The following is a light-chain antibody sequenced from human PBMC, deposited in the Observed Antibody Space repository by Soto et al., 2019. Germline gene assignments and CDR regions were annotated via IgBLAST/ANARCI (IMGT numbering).Light chain of an antibody. CDR2: DAS. CDR1: QSVSSY. CDR3: QQRGSWPT. Sequence: EIVLTQSPATLSLSPGERATLSCRASQSVSSYLAWYQQKPGQAPRLLIYDASNRATGIPARFSGSGSETDFTLTISSLEPEDFAVYYCQQRGSWPTFGQGTKVEIK. V-gene: IGKV3-11*01. J-gene: IGKJ1*01.